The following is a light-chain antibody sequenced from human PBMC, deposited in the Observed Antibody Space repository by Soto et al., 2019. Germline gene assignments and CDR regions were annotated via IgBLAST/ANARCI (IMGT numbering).Light chain of an antibody. CDR2: GAS. V-gene: IGKV3-20*01. CDR3: QQYGSSTPT. J-gene: IGKJ4*01. Sequence: ERVLTQSPGTLSLSPGGRATLSCRASQSVYKNFLAGYQQKPGQASRFLINGASNRATGIPDRFSGSGSGKDFSLTIDRLEPEDFAVYFCQQYGSSTPTFARGTKVAIQ. CDR1: QSVYKNF.